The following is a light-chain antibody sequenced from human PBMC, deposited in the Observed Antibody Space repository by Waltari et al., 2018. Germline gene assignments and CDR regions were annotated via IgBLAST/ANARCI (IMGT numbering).Light chain of an antibody. CDR1: CSDVGCENR. CDR3: SSYTANTRC. V-gene: IGLV2-18*02. CDR2: DVR. J-gene: IGLJ2*01. Sequence: QSALTQPPSVSGSPGQSVTISCSGTCSDVGCENRVSWYQQPPGTAPKLLIYDVRNRPSGVSHRFAGARAGNTASLAISGLQAEDEADYYCSSYTANTRCFGGGTKLTVL.